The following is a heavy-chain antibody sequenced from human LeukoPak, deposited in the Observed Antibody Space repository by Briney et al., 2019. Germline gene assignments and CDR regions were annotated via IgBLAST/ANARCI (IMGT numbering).Heavy chain of an antibody. CDR3: ARDRGYGGNSPLGY. CDR1: GFTFSSYS. D-gene: IGHD4-23*01. Sequence: GGSLRLSCAASGFTFSSYSMNRVRQAPGKGLEWVSAISGSGGSTYYADSVKGRFTISRDNPKHTLYLHIISLRTEDTAVYYCARDRGYGGNSPLGYWGQGTLVTVSS. J-gene: IGHJ4*02. V-gene: IGHV3-23*01. CDR2: ISGSGGST.